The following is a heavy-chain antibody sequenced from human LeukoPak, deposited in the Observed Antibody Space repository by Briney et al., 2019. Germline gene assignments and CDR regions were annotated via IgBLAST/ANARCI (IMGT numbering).Heavy chain of an antibody. CDR3: ARAGGRDGYFDY. CDR1: GGTFSSYA. CDR2: IIPILGIA. J-gene: IGHJ4*02. D-gene: IGHD5-24*01. Sequence: SVKVSCKASGGTFSSYAISWVRQAPGQGLEWMGRIIPILGIANYAQKFQGRVTITADKSTSTAYTELSSLRSEDTAVYYCARAGGRDGYFDYWGQGTLVTVSS. V-gene: IGHV1-69*04.